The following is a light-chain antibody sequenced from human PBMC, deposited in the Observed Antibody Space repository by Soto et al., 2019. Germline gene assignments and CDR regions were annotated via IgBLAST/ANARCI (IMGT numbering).Light chain of an antibody. V-gene: IGLV2-8*01. CDR3: SSHGGANNFYV. CDR1: SSDIGAYNY. CDR2: EVT. J-gene: IGLJ1*01. Sequence: SVLAQPPSASGSPGQSVTISCTGTSSDIGAYNYVSWYQQHPGKVPKLIIYEVTKRPPGVPDRFSASKSGNTASLTVSGLQAEDEADYYCSSHGGANNFYVFGTGTKVTVL.